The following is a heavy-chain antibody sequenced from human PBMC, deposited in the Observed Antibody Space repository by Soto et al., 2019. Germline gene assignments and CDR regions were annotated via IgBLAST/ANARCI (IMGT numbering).Heavy chain of an antibody. CDR2: ISYDGSNK. J-gene: IGHJ5*02. CDR3: AKDTGRGIAAAGKVGWFDP. D-gene: IGHD6-13*01. CDR1: GFTFSSYG. Sequence: QVQLVESGGGVVQPGRSLRLSCAASGFTFSSYGMHWVRQAPGKGLEWVAVISYDGSNKYYADSVKGRFTISRDNSKNTLYLQMNRLRAEDTAVYYCAKDTGRGIAAAGKVGWFDPWGQGTLVTVSS. V-gene: IGHV3-30*18.